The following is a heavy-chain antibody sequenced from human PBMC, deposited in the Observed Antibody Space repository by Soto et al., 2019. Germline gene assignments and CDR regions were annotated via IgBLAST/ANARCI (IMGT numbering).Heavy chain of an antibody. CDR3: ASGQKYSASVFDY. CDR2: ISAYNGNA. J-gene: IGHJ4*02. D-gene: IGHD5-12*01. CDR1: GYTFTSYG. Sequence: QVQLVQSGAEVKKPGASVKVSCKASGYTFTSYGISWVRQAPGQGLEWMGWISAYNGNANYAQKLQGRVTMTTDKSTTRAYMELTSLRSDDTAVYYRASGQKYSASVFDYWGQGTLVTVSS. V-gene: IGHV1-18*01.